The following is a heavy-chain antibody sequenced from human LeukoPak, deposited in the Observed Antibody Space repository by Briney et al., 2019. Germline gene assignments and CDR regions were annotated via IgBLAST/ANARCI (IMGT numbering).Heavy chain of an antibody. CDR3: AKDGVKYSSSWYGY. D-gene: IGHD6-13*01. J-gene: IGHJ4*02. Sequence: GGSLRLSCAASGFTFSSYAMSWVRQAPGKGLEWVSAISGSGGSTYYADSVKGRFTISRDNSKNTLYLQMNSLRAEDTAVYYCAKDGVKYSSSWYGYWGQGTLVTVSS. CDR1: GFTFSSYA. V-gene: IGHV3-23*01. CDR2: ISGSGGST.